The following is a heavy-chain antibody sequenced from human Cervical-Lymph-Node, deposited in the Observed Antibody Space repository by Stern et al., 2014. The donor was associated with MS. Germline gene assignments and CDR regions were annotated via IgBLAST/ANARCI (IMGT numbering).Heavy chain of an antibody. V-gene: IGHV1-46*01. D-gene: IGHD3-22*01. CDR2: INPSGGST. CDR3: ARGPAMIVVVSTNFDY. Sequence: DQLVESGAEVKKPGASVKASCKASGYTFTSYYMHWVRQAPGQGLEWMGIINPSGGSTSYAQKFQGRVTMTRDTSTSTVYMELSSLRSEDTAVYYCARGPAMIVVVSTNFDYWGQGTLVTVSS. CDR1: GYTFTSYY. J-gene: IGHJ4*02.